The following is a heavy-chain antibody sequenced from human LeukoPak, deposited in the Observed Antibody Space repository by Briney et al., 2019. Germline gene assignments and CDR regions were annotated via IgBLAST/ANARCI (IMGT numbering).Heavy chain of an antibody. J-gene: IGHJ4*02. CDR3: ARDRENYSYGSSFDY. CDR2: ISSSSSYI. V-gene: IGHV3-21*01. CDR1: GFTFSSYS. D-gene: IGHD5-18*01. Sequence: GGSLRLSCAASGFTFSSYSMNWVRRAPGKGLEWVSSISSSSSYIYYADSVKGRFTISRDNAKNSLYLQMNSLRAEDTAVYYCARDRENYSYGSSFDYWGQGTLVTVSS.